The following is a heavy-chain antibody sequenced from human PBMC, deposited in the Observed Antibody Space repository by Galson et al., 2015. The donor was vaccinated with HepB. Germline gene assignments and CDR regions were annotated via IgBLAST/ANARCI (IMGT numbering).Heavy chain of an antibody. J-gene: IGHJ5*02. CDR3: ARRRYDSSGYYP. D-gene: IGHD3-22*01. Sequence: SVKVSCKASGYPFSDYYIHWVRQAPGQGLEWMGWIHPTSGGTNYAQNFQGRVTMTRDTSISTAYMELSSLRSDDTAVFYCARRRYDSSGYYPWGQGTLVTVPS. CDR1: GYPFSDYY. V-gene: IGHV1-2*02. CDR2: IHPTSGGT.